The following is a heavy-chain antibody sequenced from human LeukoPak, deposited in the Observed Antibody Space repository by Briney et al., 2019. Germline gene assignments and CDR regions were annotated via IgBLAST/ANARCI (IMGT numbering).Heavy chain of an antibody. D-gene: IGHD3-10*01. V-gene: IGHV3-20*04. CDR1: GFTLEDYG. J-gene: IGHJ4*02. Sequence: GGSLRLSCTASGFTLEDYGMSWVRQAPGKGLEGVSFISWNGGSTGYADSVKGRFTISRDNAKNSLYLQMSSLKAEDTALYYCAREETRITMLRGVTYFEYWGQGTLVTVSS. CDR3: AREETRITMLRGVTYFEY. CDR2: ISWNGGST.